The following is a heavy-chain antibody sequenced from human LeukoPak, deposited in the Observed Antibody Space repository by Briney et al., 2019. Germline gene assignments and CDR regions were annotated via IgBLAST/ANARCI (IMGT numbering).Heavy chain of an antibody. CDR3: ARKDGDY. CDR2: IYNSGST. Sequence: KTSETLSLTCTVSGVSISSYHWSWIRQPPVKGLEWIGYIYNSGSTSYNPSLKSRVTISVDTSKNQVSLKLSSVTAADTAVYYCARKDGDYWGQGILVTVSS. V-gene: IGHV4-59*01. CDR1: GVSISSYH. J-gene: IGHJ4*02. D-gene: IGHD2-15*01.